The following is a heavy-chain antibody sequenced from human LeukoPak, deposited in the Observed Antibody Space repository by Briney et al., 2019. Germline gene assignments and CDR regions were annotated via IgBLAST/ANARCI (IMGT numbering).Heavy chain of an antibody. V-gene: IGHV1-2*02. J-gene: IGHJ4*02. CDR2: INPNSGGT. D-gene: IGHD6-13*01. CDR3: ARASPGYSSSWYDFDY. Sequence: ASVKVPCKASGYTFTGYYMHWVRQAPGQGLEWMGWINPNSGGTNYAQKFQGRVTMTRDTSISTAYMELSRLRSDDTAVYYCARASPGYSSSWYDFDYWGQGTLVTVSS. CDR1: GYTFTGYY.